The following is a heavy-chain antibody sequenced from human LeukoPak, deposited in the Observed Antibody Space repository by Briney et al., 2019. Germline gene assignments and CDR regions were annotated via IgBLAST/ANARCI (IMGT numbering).Heavy chain of an antibody. CDR2: IYYSGST. V-gene: IGHV4-30-4*08. J-gene: IGHJ6*04. D-gene: IGHD3-22*01. CDR3: ARVPMAYYYDSSGYMDV. Sequence: SETLSLTCTVSGGSISSGDYYWSWIRQPPGKGLEWIGYIYYSGSTYYNPPLKSRVTISVDTSKNQFSLKLSSVTAADTAVYYCARVPMAYYYDSSGYMDVWGKGTTVTVSS. CDR1: GGSISSGDYY.